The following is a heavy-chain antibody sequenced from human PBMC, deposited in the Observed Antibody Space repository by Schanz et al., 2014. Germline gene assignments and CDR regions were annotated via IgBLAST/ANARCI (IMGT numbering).Heavy chain of an antibody. J-gene: IGHJ5*02. CDR1: GFTFSNYW. V-gene: IGHV3-7*04. CDR3: ARPALWFGDNCFDP. D-gene: IGHD3-10*01. Sequence: EVQLLESGGGLVQPGGSLRLSCAASGFTFSNYWMTWVRQAPGKGLEWVANIKQDESEKYYVDSVKGRFTISRDNAKNTLYLQMNSLRAEDTAVYYCARPALWFGDNCFDPWGQGTLVTVSS. CDR2: IKQDESEK.